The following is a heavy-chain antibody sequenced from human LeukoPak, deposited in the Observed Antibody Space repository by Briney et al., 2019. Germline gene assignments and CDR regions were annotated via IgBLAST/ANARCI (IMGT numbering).Heavy chain of an antibody. Sequence: GGSLRLSCSASGFTFSDYPMHWVRQTPGTGLEYVSAISKNGDDTYYADSVKGRFTISRDNSKNTLYLQMSSLRTEDAAVFYCVQVGSNYYLNWGQGTLVIVSS. D-gene: IGHD4-11*01. CDR3: VQVGSNYYLN. CDR2: ISKNGDDT. J-gene: IGHJ4*02. CDR1: GFTFSDYP. V-gene: IGHV3-64D*06.